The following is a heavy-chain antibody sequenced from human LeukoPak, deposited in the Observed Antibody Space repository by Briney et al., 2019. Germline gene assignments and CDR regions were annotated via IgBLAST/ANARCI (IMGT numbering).Heavy chain of an antibody. CDR3: ARTDSSGYYGNYGMDV. V-gene: IGHV3-7*01. J-gene: IGHJ6*02. CDR2: IKQDGSEK. CDR1: GFTFSGYW. D-gene: IGHD3-22*01. Sequence: GSLRLSCAASGFTFSGYWMTWVRQAPGKGLEWVANIKQDGSEKYYVDSVKGRFTISRDNAKNSLYLQMNSLRAEDTAVYYCARTDSSGYYGNYGMDVWGQGTTVTVSS.